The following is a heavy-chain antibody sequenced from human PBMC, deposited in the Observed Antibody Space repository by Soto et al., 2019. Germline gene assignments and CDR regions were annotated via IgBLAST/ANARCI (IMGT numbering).Heavy chain of an antibody. V-gene: IGHV3-23*01. J-gene: IGHJ6*02. Sequence: PGGSRRLSCAASGFTFSSYAMSWVRQAPGKGLEWVSAISGSGGSTYYADSVKGRFTISRDNSKNTLYLQMNSLRAEDTAVYYCAKVPVGYDFWSGSQNVWGQGTTVTVSS. CDR2: ISGSGGST. CDR3: AKVPVGYDFWSGSQNV. D-gene: IGHD3-3*01. CDR1: GFTFSSYA.